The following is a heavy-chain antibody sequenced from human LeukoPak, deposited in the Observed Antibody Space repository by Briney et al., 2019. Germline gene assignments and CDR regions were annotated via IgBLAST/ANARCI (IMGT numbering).Heavy chain of an antibody. D-gene: IGHD3-16*01. CDR1: GGSISSYY. CDR2: IYYSGST. Sequence: SETLSLTCTVSGGSISSYYWSWTRQPPGKGLEWIGYIYYSGSTNYNPSLKSRVTISVDTSKNQFSLKLSSVTAADTAVYYCARDGLGYFDYWGQGTLVTVSS. CDR3: ARDGLGYFDY. J-gene: IGHJ4*02. V-gene: IGHV4-59*01.